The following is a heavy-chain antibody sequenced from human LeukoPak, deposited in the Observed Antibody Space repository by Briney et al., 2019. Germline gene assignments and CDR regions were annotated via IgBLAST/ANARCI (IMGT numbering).Heavy chain of an antibody. D-gene: IGHD4/OR15-4a*01. V-gene: IGHV3-74*01. Sequence: GGSLRLSCAASGFTFSTYWMHWVRQAPGKGLVWVSRIYNDESSINYADSVKGRFTISRDNAKNTLYLQMNSLRDEDTAVYFCAREVRGTYLDYWGQGTLVTVSS. J-gene: IGHJ4*02. CDR1: GFTFSTYW. CDR3: AREVRGTYLDY. CDR2: IYNDESSI.